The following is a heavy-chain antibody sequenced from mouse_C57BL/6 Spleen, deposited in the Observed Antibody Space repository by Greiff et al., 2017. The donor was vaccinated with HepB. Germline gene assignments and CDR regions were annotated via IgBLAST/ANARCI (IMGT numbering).Heavy chain of an antibody. Sequence: QVHVKQSGAELVKPGASVKLSCKASGYTFTEYTIHWVKQRSGQGLGWIGWFYPGSGSIKYNEKFKDKATLTADKSSSTVYMELSRLTSEDSAVYFCARHETYGSSHEGYFDVWGTGTTVTVSS. CDR3: ARHETYGSSHEGYFDV. V-gene: IGHV1-62-2*01. D-gene: IGHD1-1*01. J-gene: IGHJ1*03. CDR1: GYTFTEYT. CDR2: FYPGSGSI.